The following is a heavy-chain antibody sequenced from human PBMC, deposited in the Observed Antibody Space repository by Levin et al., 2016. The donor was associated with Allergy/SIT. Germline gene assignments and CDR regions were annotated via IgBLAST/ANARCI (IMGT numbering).Heavy chain of an antibody. J-gene: IGHJ5*02. V-gene: IGHV4-4*02. CDR2: IYHSGST. Sequence: GSLRLSCTVSGGSISSSDWWSWVRQPPGKGLEWIGEIYHSGSTNYTPSLKSRVTISLDKSKNQFSLKVTSVTAADTAVYYCARGAERPREPTYYDILTRLMTLDPWGQGTLVTVSS. D-gene: IGHD3-9*01. CDR1: GGSISSSDW. CDR3: ARGAERPREPTYYDILTRLMTLDP.